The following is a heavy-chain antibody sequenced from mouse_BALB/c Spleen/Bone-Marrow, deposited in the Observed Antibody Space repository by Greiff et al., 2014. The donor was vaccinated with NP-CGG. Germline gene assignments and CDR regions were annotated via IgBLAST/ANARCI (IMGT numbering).Heavy chain of an antibody. D-gene: IGHD1-1*01. Sequence: QVQLKQSGAELVRPGSSVKISCKASGYAFSSYWMNWVKQRPGQGLEWIGQIYPGDGDTNYNGKFKGKATLTADKSSSTAYMQLSSLTSEDSAVYFYARDGSSYGDWYFDVWGAGTTVTVSS. V-gene: IGHV1-80*01. CDR3: ARDGSSYGDWYFDV. CDR2: IYPGDGDT. J-gene: IGHJ1*01. CDR1: GYAFSSYW.